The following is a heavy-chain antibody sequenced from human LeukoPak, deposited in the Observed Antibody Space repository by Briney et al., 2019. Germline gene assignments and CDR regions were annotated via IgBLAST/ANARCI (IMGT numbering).Heavy chain of an antibody. CDR1: GGSISSSSYY. J-gene: IGHJ4*02. CDR3: ARELYYGWGYSYGLELVDY. Sequence: SETLSLTCTVSGGSISSSSYYWGWIRQPPGKGLEWIGSIYYSGSTYYNPSLKSRVTISVDTSKNQFSLKLSSVTAADTAVYYCARELYYGWGYSYGLELVDYWGQGTLVTVSS. V-gene: IGHV4-39*07. D-gene: IGHD5-18*01. CDR2: IYYSGST.